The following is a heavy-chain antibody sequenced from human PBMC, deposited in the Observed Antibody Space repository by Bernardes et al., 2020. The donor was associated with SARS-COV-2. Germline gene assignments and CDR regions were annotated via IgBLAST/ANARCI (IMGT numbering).Heavy chain of an antibody. J-gene: IGHJ2*01. D-gene: IGHD6-25*01. V-gene: IGHV3-9*01. CDR2: ISWNSGSI. CDR3: AKVQSQAGYFDL. CDR1: GFTFDDYA. Sequence: GGSLRLSCAASGFTFDDYAMHWVRQAPGKGLEWVSGISWNSGSIGYADSVKGRFTISRDNAKNSLYLQMNSLRAEDTALYYCAKVQSQAGYFDLWGRGTLVTVSS.